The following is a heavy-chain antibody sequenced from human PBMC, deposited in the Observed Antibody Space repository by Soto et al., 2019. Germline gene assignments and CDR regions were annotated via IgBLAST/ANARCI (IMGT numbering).Heavy chain of an antibody. CDR1: GYSFTSLD. CDR3: ARGVSAGVDY. CDR2: MQPSTGRT. D-gene: IGHD1-26*01. J-gene: IGHJ4*02. V-gene: IGHV1-8*01. Sequence: VQLVQSGAEVGEPGASVKVSCKASGYSFTSLDINWVRQTAGQGLEWMGWMQPSTGRTGYAQKFQGRVTMTRDTSINTAYMELTTLTSDDTAFYYCARGVSAGVDYWGQGTLVTVSS.